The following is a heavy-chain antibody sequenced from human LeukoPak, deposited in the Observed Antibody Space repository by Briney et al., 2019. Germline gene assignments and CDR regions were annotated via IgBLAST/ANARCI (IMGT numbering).Heavy chain of an antibody. J-gene: IGHJ3*01. CDR1: GFTFSNYA. Sequence: GGSLRLSCAASGFTFSNYAMSWVRQAPGKGLEWVSVIYSGGSTYYADSVKGRFTISRDNSKNTLYLQMNSLRAEDTAVYYCAREHSGYDPEPVWGQGTMVTVSS. CDR2: IYSGGST. CDR3: AREHSGYDPEPV. D-gene: IGHD5-12*01. V-gene: IGHV3-53*01.